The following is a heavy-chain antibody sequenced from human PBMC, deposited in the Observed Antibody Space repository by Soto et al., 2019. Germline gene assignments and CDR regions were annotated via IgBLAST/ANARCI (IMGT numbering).Heavy chain of an antibody. D-gene: IGHD1-26*01. CDR2: ISGDGNDK. CDR3: VQGASTAHQPLDS. CDR1: GFFFRNFG. Sequence: QVQLVESGGGVVQPGRSLRLSCAASGFFFRNFGMHWVRRAPGKGLEWVAAISGDGNDKYYPDSMKGRFTISRDNFNNTLYLQLNSLRPEDTAGYHCVQGASTAHQPLDSWGQGVLVTVSS. J-gene: IGHJ4*02. V-gene: IGHV3-30*03.